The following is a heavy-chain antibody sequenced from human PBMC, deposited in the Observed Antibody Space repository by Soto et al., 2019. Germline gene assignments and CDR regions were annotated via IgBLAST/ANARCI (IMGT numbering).Heavy chain of an antibody. CDR2: IYYTGTI. J-gene: IGHJ4*02. CDR1: GDSIKSAGYL. V-gene: IGHV4-30-4*01. Sequence: QVQLQESGPGLVKPSQTLSLTCTVSGDSIKSAGYLWTWIRQPPGEGLEYIGYIYYTGTISYKPSLQSRAAISLDTSKNQFSLKLTSATATDTAVYYCVRMKTGGSRPVDHWGQGTLVTVSS. D-gene: IGHD2-15*01. CDR3: VRMKTGGSRPVDH.